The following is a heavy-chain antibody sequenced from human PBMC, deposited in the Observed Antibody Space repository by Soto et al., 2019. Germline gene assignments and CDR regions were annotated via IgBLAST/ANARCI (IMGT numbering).Heavy chain of an antibody. Sequence: QVQLVESGGGVVQPGRSLRLSCAASGFTFSSYGMHWVRQAPGKGLEWVAVIWYDGSNKYYADSVKGRFSISRDNSKNTLYLQMNSLRAEDTAVYYCARLGITGTTAPDYWGQGTLVTVSS. CDR1: GFTFSSYG. V-gene: IGHV3-33*01. CDR3: ARLGITGTTAPDY. J-gene: IGHJ4*02. CDR2: IWYDGSNK. D-gene: IGHD1-7*01.